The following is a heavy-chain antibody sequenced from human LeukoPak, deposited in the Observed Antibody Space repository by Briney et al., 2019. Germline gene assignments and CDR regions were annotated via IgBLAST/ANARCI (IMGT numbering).Heavy chain of an antibody. J-gene: IGHJ5*02. V-gene: IGHV5-51*01. Sequence: GESLKISCKGSGYSFTSCWIGWVRQMPGKGLEWMGIIYPGDSDTRYSPSFQGQVTISADKSISTAYLQWSSLKASHTAMYYCARHRDAVPDAARWFDPWGRGTLVTVSS. D-gene: IGHD5-24*01. CDR3: ARHRDAVPDAARWFDP. CDR1: GYSFTSCW. CDR2: IYPGDSDT.